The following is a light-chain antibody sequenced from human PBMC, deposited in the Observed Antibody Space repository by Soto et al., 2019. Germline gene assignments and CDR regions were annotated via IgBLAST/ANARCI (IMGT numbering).Light chain of an antibody. CDR2: AAS. CDR3: QQYYSYPWT. J-gene: IGKJ1*01. CDR1: QGISSY. Sequence: AIRMTQSPSSLSASTGARVTITCRASQGISSYLAWYQQKPGKAPKLLIYAASTLQSGVPSRFSGSGSGTDFTLTISGLQSEDFATYYCQQYYSYPWTFGQGTKVEIK. V-gene: IGKV1-8*01.